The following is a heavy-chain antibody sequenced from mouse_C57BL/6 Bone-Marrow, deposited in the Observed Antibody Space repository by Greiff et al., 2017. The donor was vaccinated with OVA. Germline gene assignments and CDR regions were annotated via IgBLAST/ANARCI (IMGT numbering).Heavy chain of an antibody. CDR1: GYTFTDYY. J-gene: IGHJ2*01. CDR2: INPNNGGT. D-gene: IGHD2-10*02. CDR3: ARGGGMAHFDY. Sequence: EVQLQQSGPELVKPGASVKISCEASGYTFTDYYMNWVKQSHGKSLEWIGDINPNNGGTSYNQKFKGKATLTVDKSSSTAYMELRSLTSEDSAVYYCARGGGMAHFDYWGQGTTLTVSS. V-gene: IGHV1-26*01.